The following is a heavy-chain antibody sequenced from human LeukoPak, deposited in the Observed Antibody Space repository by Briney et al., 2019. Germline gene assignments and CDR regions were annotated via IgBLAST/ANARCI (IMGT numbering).Heavy chain of an antibody. CDR3: ARGGQELDN. J-gene: IGHJ4*02. CDR1: GFTFSSYS. V-gene: IGHV3-21*01. CDR2: ISSGSSYI. D-gene: IGHD1-26*01. Sequence: GGSLRLSCAASGFTFSSYSMNWVRQAPGKGLEWVSFISSGSSYIYYADSVKGRFTISRDNAKNSLYLQMSSLRADDTAVYYCARGGQELDNWGQGTLVTVSS.